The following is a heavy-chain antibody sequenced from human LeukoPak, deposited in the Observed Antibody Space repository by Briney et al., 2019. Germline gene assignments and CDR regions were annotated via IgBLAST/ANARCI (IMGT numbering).Heavy chain of an antibody. CDR1: GFTFSSYA. J-gene: IGHJ5*02. CDR3: AKGAPTGSITIFGVVIPNWFDP. CDR2: ISGSGGST. Sequence: SGGSLRLSRAASGFTFSSYAMSWVRQAPGKGLEWVSAISGSGGSTYYADSVKGRFTISRDNSKNTLYLQMNSLRAEDTAVYYCAKGAPTGSITIFGVVIPNWFDPWGQGTLVTVSS. V-gene: IGHV3-23*01. D-gene: IGHD3-3*01.